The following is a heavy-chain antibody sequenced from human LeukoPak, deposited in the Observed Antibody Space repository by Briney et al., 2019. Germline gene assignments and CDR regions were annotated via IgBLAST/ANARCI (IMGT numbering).Heavy chain of an antibody. CDR2: ISGSGGST. CDR3: ANTRAMTPSDY. Sequence: GGTLRLSCAASGFTFSSFGMSWARQAPGKGLEWVSAISGSGGSTYYADSVKGRFTISRDNSKNTLYLQMNSLRAEDTAVYYCANTRAMTPSDYWGQGTLVTVSS. D-gene: IGHD2-2*01. V-gene: IGHV3-23*01. CDR1: GFTFSSFG. J-gene: IGHJ4*02.